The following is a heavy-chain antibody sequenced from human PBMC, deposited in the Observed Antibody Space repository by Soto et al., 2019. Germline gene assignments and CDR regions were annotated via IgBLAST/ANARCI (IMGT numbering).Heavy chain of an antibody. J-gene: IGHJ4*02. D-gene: IGHD6-13*01. V-gene: IGHV4-59*01. CDR3: ARSPIEAVVKGDFDY. CDR2: IYYSGST. Sequence: SETLSLTCTVSGGSISSYYWSWIRQPPGKGLEWIGYIYYSGSTNYNPSLKSRVTISVDTSKNQFSLRLSSVTAADTAVYYCARSPIEAVVKGDFDYWGQGTLVTVSS. CDR1: GGSISSYY.